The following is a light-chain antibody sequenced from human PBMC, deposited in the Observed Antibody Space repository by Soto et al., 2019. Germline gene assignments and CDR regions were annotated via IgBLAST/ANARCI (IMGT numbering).Light chain of an antibody. CDR1: QSVDSRY. V-gene: IGKV3-20*01. CDR3: QQHGSSSWA. J-gene: IGKJ1*01. Sequence: EIVLTQSPGTLSLSPGERGTLSCRASQSVDSRYLAWYQQKPGQAPRLLIYGASSRATGIPDRFSGSGSGTECTLTISRLEPEEFAVYYCQQHGSSSWAFGQGTKVEIK. CDR2: GAS.